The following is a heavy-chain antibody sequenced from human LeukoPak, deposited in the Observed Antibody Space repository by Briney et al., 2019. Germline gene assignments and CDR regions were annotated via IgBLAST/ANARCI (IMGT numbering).Heavy chain of an antibody. V-gene: IGHV3-30*18. J-gene: IGHJ4*02. CDR3: ANSHTSSWYYCNH. CDR1: GFTFSIYG. CDR2: MSYDGSNK. Sequence: GGSLRLSCAASGFTFSIYGMHWVRQAPGKGLEWVAVMSYDGSNKYYADSVKGRFTISGDNSKNTLYLQMNSLRTEDTAVYYCANSHTSSWYYCNHWGQGTLVTVSS. D-gene: IGHD6-13*01.